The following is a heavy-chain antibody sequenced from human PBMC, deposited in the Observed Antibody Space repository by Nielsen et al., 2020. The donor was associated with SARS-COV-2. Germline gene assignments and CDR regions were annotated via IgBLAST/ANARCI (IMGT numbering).Heavy chain of an antibody. CDR2: IRSKAYGGTT. D-gene: IGHD3-3*01. Sequence: WIHQPPGKGLEWVGFIRSKAYGGTTEYAASVKGRFTISRDDSKSIAYLQMNSLKTEDTAVYYCTRVAYDFWSGSTYYMDVWGKGTTVTVSS. CDR3: TRVAYDFWSGSTYYMDV. V-gene: IGHV3-49*02. J-gene: IGHJ6*03.